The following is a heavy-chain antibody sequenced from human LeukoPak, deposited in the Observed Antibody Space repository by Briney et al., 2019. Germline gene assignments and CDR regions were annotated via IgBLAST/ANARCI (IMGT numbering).Heavy chain of an antibody. CDR1: GFTFSSYK. D-gene: IGHD3-16*02. CDR2: ISSSGSTI. Sequence: PGGPLRLSCAASGFTFSSYKMNWVRQAPGRGLQWVSSISSSGSTIYSAASVKGGWPISRDNAKNSLYLQMKSLRAEDTAVYYCARDGERGELSLYMDYWGQGTLVTVSS. CDR3: ARDGERGELSLYMDY. J-gene: IGHJ4*02. V-gene: IGHV3-21*01.